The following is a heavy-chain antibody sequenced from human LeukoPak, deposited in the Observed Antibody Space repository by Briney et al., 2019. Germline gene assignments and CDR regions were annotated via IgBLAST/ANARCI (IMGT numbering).Heavy chain of an antibody. D-gene: IGHD3-3*01. CDR1: GYTFTSYA. Sequence: ASVKVSCKASGYTFTSYAMHWVRQAPGQRLEWMGWINAGNGNTKYSQKFQGRVTITRDTSASTAYMELSSLRSEDTAVYYCARGHLFGVVHGFWGQGTLVTVSS. CDR2: INAGNGNT. V-gene: IGHV1-3*01. CDR3: ARGHLFGVVHGF. J-gene: IGHJ4*02.